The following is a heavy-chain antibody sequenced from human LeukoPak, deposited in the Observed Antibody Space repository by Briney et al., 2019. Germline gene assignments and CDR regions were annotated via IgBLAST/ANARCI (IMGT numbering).Heavy chain of an antibody. J-gene: IGHJ5*02. V-gene: IGHV3-21*01. CDR3: ASRAGTVP. CDR1: GFTFSVYS. D-gene: IGHD6-13*01. Sequence: GGSLRLSCAASGFTFSVYSMNWVRQAPGKGLEWVSSISSSSGYKNYADSVKGRFTIPRDNAKNSLYMQMNSLRAEDTAVYYCASRAGTVPWGQGTLVTVSS. CDR2: ISSSSGYK.